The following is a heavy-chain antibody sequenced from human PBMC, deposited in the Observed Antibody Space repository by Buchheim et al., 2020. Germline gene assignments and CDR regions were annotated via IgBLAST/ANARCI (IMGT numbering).Heavy chain of an antibody. CDR3: ARDGGGGYNQIDY. V-gene: IGHV3-48*01. J-gene: IGHJ4*02. Sequence: EVQLVESGGGLVQPGGSLRLSCAASGFTFSSYSMNWVRQAPGKGLEWVSYISSSSSTIYYADSVKGRFTISRDNSNKTLFLQLDSLTAEDTALYYCARDGGGGYNQIDYWGQGTL. D-gene: IGHD5-24*01. CDR1: GFTFSSYS. CDR2: ISSSSSTI.